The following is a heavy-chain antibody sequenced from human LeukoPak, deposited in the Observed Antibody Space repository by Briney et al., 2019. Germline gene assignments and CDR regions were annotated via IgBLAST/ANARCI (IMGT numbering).Heavy chain of an antibody. CDR2: ISGSGGST. V-gene: IGHV3-23*01. D-gene: IGHD5-18*01. J-gene: IGHJ4*02. CDR3: AKTMGSYGYDY. Sequence: VSAISGSGGSTYYADSVKGRFTISRDNSKNTLYLQMNSLRAEDTAVYYCAKTMGSYGYDYWGQGTLVTVSS.